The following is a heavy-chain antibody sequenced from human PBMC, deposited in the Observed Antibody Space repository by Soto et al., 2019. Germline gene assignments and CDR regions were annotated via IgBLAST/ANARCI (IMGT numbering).Heavy chain of an antibody. J-gene: IGHJ3*02. V-gene: IGHV4-59*08. CDR3: ARLERDAFDI. CDR2: FYYSGST. Sequence: SVTLPITCTVSTGSIRSYYWSWIRQPPGKGLEWIGYFYYSGSTNYNPSLKSRVTISVDTSKNQFSLRLSSVTAADTAVYYCARLERDAFDIWGHGTMVTVSS. D-gene: IGHD1-26*01. CDR1: TGSIRSYY.